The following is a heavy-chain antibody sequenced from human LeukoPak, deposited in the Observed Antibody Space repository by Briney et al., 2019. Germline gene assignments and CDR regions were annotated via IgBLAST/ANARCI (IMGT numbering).Heavy chain of an antibody. J-gene: IGHJ5*02. D-gene: IGHD5-18*01. CDR2: IYTDGST. V-gene: IGHV4-61*02. CDR3: ARGYSYGFNWFDP. Sequence: SETLSLTCTVSGGSISSSSYYWSWIRQPAGKGLEWIGRIYTDGSTSYNPSLKSRVTISVDTSKNQFSLKLSSVTAADTAVYYCARGYSYGFNWFDPWGQGTLVTVSS. CDR1: GGSISSSSYY.